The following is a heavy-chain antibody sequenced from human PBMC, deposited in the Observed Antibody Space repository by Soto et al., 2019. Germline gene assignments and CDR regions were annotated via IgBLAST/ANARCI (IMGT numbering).Heavy chain of an antibody. Sequence: QVQLVESGGGVVQPGRSLRLSCAASGFTFSSYSMHWVRQAPGQGLERVAVISYDGSKKHYADSVKGRFTISRDNSKNTPYRQMNSLRAEDTAVYYCAREYGIGGATFHSWGQGTMVTVSS. D-gene: IGHD2-15*01. CDR2: ISYDGSKK. J-gene: IGHJ3*02. CDR3: AREYGIGGATFHS. CDR1: GFTFSSYS. V-gene: IGHV3-30-3*01.